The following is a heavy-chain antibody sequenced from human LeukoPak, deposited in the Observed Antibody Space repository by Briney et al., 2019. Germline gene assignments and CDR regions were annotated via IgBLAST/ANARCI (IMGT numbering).Heavy chain of an antibody. CDR2: IYYSGST. V-gene: IGHV4-31*03. D-gene: IGHD3-9*01. J-gene: IGHJ6*02. CDR3: ARDSGIRYFDSLSTYGMDV. Sequence: SETLFLTCTVSGGSISSGGYYWSWIRQHPGKGLEWIEYIYYSGSTYYNPSLKSRVTISVDTSKNQFSLKLSSVTAADTAVYYCARDSGIRYFDSLSTYGMDVWGQGTTVTVSS. CDR1: GGSISSGGYY.